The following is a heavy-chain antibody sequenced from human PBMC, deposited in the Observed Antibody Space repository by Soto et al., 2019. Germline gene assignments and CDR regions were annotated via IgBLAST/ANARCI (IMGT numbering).Heavy chain of an antibody. D-gene: IGHD2-2*01. J-gene: IGHJ3*02. V-gene: IGHV1-69*13. CDR1: GGTFDSNA. Sequence: ASVKVSCKASGGTFDSNAISWVRLAPGQGLEWMGGIIPIFGTINNAQKFQDRVTITADESTNIVYMELSSLRSEDTAIYYCAREGLTFGPGAVGGAFDIWGQGTLVTVSS. CDR2: IIPIFGTI. CDR3: AREGLTFGPGAVGGAFDI.